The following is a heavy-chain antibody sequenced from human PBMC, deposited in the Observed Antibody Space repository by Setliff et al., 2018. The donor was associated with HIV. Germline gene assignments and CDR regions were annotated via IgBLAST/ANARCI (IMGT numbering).Heavy chain of an antibody. CDR1: GFTFSSFA. Sequence: GGSMRLSCAASGFTFSSFAMHWVRQAPGKGLEWVAVISYDGSDKYYADSVKGRFTIAIYNSKNTLYLQMNSLRTEDTAVYYSARGYCDTSGFLRGGDVSWGQGTLVTVSS. J-gene: IGHJ5*02. CDR2: ISYDGSDK. V-gene: IGHV3-30*04. CDR3: ARGYCDTSGFLRGGDVS. D-gene: IGHD3-22*01.